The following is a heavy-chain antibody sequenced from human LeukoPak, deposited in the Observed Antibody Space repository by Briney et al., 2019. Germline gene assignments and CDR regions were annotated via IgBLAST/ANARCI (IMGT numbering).Heavy chain of an antibody. Sequence: SQTLSLTCAVSGGSISSGGYSWSWIRQPPGKGLEWIGYIYHSGSTYYNPPLKSRVTISVDRSKNQFSLTLSSVTAADTAVYYCARDRKVRGVIIFRHWGQGTLVPVSS. CDR3: ARDRKVRGVIIFRH. CDR1: GGSISSGGYS. CDR2: IYHSGST. D-gene: IGHD3-10*01. J-gene: IGHJ4*02. V-gene: IGHV4-30-2*01.